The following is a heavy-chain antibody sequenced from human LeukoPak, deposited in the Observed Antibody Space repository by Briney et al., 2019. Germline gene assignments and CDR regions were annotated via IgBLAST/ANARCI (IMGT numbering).Heavy chain of an antibody. J-gene: IGHJ4*02. V-gene: IGHV3-64*01. CDR3: ARSRSGYNVLDF. D-gene: IGHD5-24*01. CDR2: ISGNGDAT. CDR1: GFTFNNYV. Sequence: GGSLRLSCAASGFTFNNYVMHWVRQAPGKGLEHISIISGNGDATYYARSVEGRFAVSRDNSKNTLYLQLGSLRPDDMAVYYCARSRSGYNVLDFWGQGTLVTV.